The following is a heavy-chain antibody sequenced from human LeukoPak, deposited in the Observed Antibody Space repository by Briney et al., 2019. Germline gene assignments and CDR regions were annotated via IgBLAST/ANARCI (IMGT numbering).Heavy chain of an antibody. CDR3: AKEPGEDIVVVVADGWFDP. Sequence: GGSLRLSCAASGFTFSSYAMSWVRQAPGKGLEWVSGISGSGDITHYADSVKGRFTISRDNSKNTLYLQMNSLRAEDTAVYYCAKEPGEDIVVVVADGWFDPWGQGTLVTVSS. CDR2: ISGSGDIT. V-gene: IGHV3-23*01. CDR1: GFTFSSYA. D-gene: IGHD2-15*01. J-gene: IGHJ5*02.